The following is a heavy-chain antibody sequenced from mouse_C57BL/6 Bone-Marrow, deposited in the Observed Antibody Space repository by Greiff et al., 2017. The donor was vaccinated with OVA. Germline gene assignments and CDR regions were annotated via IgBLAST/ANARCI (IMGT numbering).Heavy chain of an antibody. D-gene: IGHD2-5*01. Sequence: EVQLVESGGGLVQPKGSLKLSCAASGFTFNTYAMHWVSQAPGKGLEWVARIRSKSSNYATYYADSVKDRFTISRDDSQSMLYLQMNNLKTEDTAMYYCVRAYSNPYMDAMDYWGQGTSVTVSS. CDR2: IRSKSSNYAT. CDR3: VRAYSNPYMDAMDY. J-gene: IGHJ4*01. V-gene: IGHV10-3*01. CDR1: GFTFNTYA.